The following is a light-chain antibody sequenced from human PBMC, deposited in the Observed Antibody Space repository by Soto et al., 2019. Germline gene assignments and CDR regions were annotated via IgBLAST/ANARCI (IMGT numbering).Light chain of an antibody. CDR2: GNS. CDR1: SSNIGAGYD. Sequence: QSVLTQPPSVSGAPGQRVTISCTGSSSNIGAGYDVHWYQQLPGTAPKLLIYGNSNRPSGVPDRFSGSKSGTSASLAITGFQADDEADYYCQSYHSSVTLRVFGTGTKVTVL. CDR3: QSYHSSVTLRV. J-gene: IGLJ1*01. V-gene: IGLV1-40*01.